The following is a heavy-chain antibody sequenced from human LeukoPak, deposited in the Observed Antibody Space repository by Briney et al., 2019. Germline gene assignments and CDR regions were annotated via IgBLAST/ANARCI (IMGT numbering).Heavy chain of an antibody. Sequence: SVKVSCKASGGTFSSYAISWVRQAPGQGLEWMGGIIPIFGTANYAQKFQGRVTITADESTSTAYMGLSSLRSEDTAVYYCARDVYCSSTSCYPTTTWGQGTLVTVSS. J-gene: IGHJ1*01. CDR3: ARDVYCSSTSCYPTTT. CDR2: IIPIFGTA. V-gene: IGHV1-69*13. CDR1: GGTFSSYA. D-gene: IGHD2-2*01.